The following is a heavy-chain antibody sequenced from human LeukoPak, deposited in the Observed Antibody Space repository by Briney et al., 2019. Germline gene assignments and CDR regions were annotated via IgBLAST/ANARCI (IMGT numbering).Heavy chain of an antibody. CDR1: GGSISSYY. V-gene: IGHV4-4*07. Sequence: SETLSLTCTVSGGSISSYYWSWIRQPAGKGLEWIGRIYASGSTKYNPSLKSRVTMSVDTSKNQFSLKLSSVTAADTAVYYCARQDIVVVVAATPDDYYYYMDVWGKGTTVTVSS. CDR2: IYASGST. CDR3: ARQDIVVVVAATPDDYYYYMDV. J-gene: IGHJ6*03. D-gene: IGHD2-15*01.